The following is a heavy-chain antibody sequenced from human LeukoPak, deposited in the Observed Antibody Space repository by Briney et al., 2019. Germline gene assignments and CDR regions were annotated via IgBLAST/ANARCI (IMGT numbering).Heavy chain of an antibody. D-gene: IGHD3/OR15-3a*01. CDR1: DYSISSNYY. Sequence: PSETLSLTCTVSDYSISSNYYWGWIRQPPGKGLEWIGSVYHSGSTNYNPSLKSRATISIDTTKNQFSLKVSSVTAADTAVYYCARQTGSGLFILPGGQGTLVTVSS. CDR3: ARQTGSGLFILP. J-gene: IGHJ4*02. V-gene: IGHV4-38-2*02. CDR2: VYHSGST.